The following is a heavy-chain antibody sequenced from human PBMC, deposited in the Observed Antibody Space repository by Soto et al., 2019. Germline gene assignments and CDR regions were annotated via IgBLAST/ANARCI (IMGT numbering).Heavy chain of an antibody. J-gene: IGHJ4*02. CDR2: FDPEDGET. CDR1: GYTLTELS. V-gene: IGHV1-24*01. Sequence: DSVKVSCKVSGYTLTELSMHWVRQAPGKGLEWMGGFDPEDGETIYAQKFQGRVTMTEDTSTDTAYMELSSLRSEDTAVYYCETARVTNFFPSPFDYWAQATLVYVSS. D-gene: IGHD3-10*01. CDR3: ETARVTNFFPSPFDY.